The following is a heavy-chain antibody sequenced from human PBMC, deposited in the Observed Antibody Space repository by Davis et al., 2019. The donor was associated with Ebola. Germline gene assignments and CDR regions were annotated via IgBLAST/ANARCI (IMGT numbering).Heavy chain of an antibody. Sequence: GESPKISCETSGFSFSDYFMSWIRQAPGKGPEWIASISNSGLTIEYAASLKGRFTISRVNAENTLYLQMNSLGAEDTAVYYCARDRAGSGLPFDPWGQGTLVTVSS. CDR2: ISNSGLTI. J-gene: IGHJ5*02. CDR3: ARDRAGSGLPFDP. V-gene: IGHV3-11*01. D-gene: IGHD3-10*01. CDR1: GFSFSDYF.